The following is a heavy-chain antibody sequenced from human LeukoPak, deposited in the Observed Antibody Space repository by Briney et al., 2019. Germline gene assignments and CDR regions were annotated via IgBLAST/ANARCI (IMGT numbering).Heavy chain of an antibody. D-gene: IGHD2/OR15-2a*01. J-gene: IGHJ4*02. CDR1: AFTFSSYW. CDR3: ARANSLGY. CDR2: IKQDGSEK. Sequence: GGSLRLSCAASAFTFSSYWMSWVRQAPGKGLEWVANIKQDGSEKYYVDSVKGRLTISRDNAKNSLYLQMNSLRAEDTAVYYCARANSLGYWGQGTLVTVSS. V-gene: IGHV3-7*01.